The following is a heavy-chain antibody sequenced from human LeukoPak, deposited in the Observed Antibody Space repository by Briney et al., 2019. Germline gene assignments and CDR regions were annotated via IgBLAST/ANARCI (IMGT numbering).Heavy chain of an antibody. V-gene: IGHV4-59*01. D-gene: IGHD3-22*01. CDR1: GGSISSYY. J-gene: IGHJ4*02. CDR2: IYYSGST. Sequence: PSETLSLTCTVSGGSISSYYWSWIRQPPGKGLEWIGYIYYSGSTNYNPSLKSRVTISVDTSKNQFSLKLSSVTAADTAVYYCAGGYDSSGYYPYYFDYWGQGTLVTVSS. CDR3: AGGYDSSGYYPYYFDY.